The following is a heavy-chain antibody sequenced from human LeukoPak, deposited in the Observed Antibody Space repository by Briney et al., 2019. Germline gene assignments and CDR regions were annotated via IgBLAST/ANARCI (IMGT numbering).Heavy chain of an antibody. CDR1: GGSISSYY. V-gene: IGHV4-59*01. J-gene: IGHJ4*02. D-gene: IGHD2-21*02. Sequence: QTSETLSLTCTVSGGSISSYYWSWIRQPPGKGLEWIGYIYYSGSTNYNPSLKSRVTISVDTSKNQFSLKLSSVTAADTAVYYCARDESLYLYCGGDCQGPLPFDYWGQGTLVTVSS. CDR3: ARDESLYLYCGGDCQGPLPFDY. CDR2: IYYSGST.